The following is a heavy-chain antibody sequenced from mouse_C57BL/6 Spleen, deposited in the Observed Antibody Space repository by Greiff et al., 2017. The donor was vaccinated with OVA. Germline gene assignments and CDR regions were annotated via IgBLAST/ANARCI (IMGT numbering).Heavy chain of an antibody. CDR1: GYTFTSYW. V-gene: IGHV1-72*01. D-gene: IGHD1-1*01. CDR2: IDPNSGGT. CDR3: ARRDYGSSSAWFAY. Sequence: QVQLQQSGAELVKPGASVKLSCKASGYTFTSYWMHWVKQRPGRGLEWIGRIDPNSGGTKYNAKFKSKATLTVDKPSSTAYMQLSSLTAEDSAVYYCARRDYGSSSAWFAYWGQGTLVTVSA. J-gene: IGHJ3*01.